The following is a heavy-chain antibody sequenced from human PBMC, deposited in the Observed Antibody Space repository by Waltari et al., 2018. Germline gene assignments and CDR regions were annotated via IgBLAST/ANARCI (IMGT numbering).Heavy chain of an antibody. V-gene: IGHV3-9*03. J-gene: IGHJ4*02. CDR3: AKDIHQLLTFLFDY. CDR1: GFTFDDYA. D-gene: IGHD1-1*01. CDR2: ISWNSGSI. Sequence: EVQLVESGGGLVQPGRSLRLSCAASGFTFDDYAMHWVRQAPGKGLEWVSGISWNSGSIGYADSVKGRFTISRDNAKNSLYLQMNSLRAEDMALYYCAKDIHQLLTFLFDYWGQGTLVTVSS.